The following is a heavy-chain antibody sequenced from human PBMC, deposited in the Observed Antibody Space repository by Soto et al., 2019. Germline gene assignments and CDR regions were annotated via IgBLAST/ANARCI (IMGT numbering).Heavy chain of an antibody. CDR1: GFTFSSYS. D-gene: IGHD2-15*01. Sequence: EVQLVESGGGLVKPGGSLRLSCAASGFTFSSYSMNWVRQAPGKGLEWVSSISSSSSYIYYADSVKGRFTISRDNAKNSLYLQMISLRAEDTAVYYCAREVVAKFDYWGQGTLVTVSS. J-gene: IGHJ4*02. CDR3: AREVVAKFDY. CDR2: ISSSSSYI. V-gene: IGHV3-21*01.